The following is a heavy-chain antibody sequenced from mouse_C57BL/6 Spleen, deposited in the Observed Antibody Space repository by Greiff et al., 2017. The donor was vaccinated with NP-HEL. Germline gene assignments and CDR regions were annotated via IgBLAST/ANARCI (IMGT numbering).Heavy chain of an antibody. CDR2: INPNNGGT. V-gene: IGHV1-22*01. CDR1: GYTFTDYN. D-gene: IGHD3-2*02. Sequence: EVQLQQSGPELVKPGASVKMSCKASGYTFTDYNMHWVQQSHGKSLEWIGYINPNNGGTSYNQKLKGQATLTVNKTDSTTYMELRSLTPEDSAVYYCERAAKAYYFDYWGQGTTLTVSS. J-gene: IGHJ2*01. CDR3: ERAAKAYYFDY.